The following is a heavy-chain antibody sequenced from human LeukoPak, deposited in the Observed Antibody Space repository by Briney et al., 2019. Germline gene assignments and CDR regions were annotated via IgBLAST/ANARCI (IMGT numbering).Heavy chain of an antibody. D-gene: IGHD2-2*02. CDR1: GFTFSSYW. CDR2: IKQDGSEK. V-gene: IGHV3-7*01. CDR3: ARDPYCSSTSCYSYYYYGMDV. Sequence: GSLRLSCAASGFTFSSYWLSWVRQAPGKGLEWVANIKQDGSEKYYVDSVKGRFTISRDNAKNSLYLQMNSLRDEDTAVYYCARDPYCSSTSCYSYYYYGMDVWGQGTTVTVSS. J-gene: IGHJ6*02.